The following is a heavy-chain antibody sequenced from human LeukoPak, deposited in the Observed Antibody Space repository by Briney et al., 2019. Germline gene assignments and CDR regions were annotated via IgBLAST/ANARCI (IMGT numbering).Heavy chain of an antibody. CDR1: GGSFSGYY. V-gene: IGHV4-34*01. CDR2: INHSGST. Sequence: PSETLSLTCAVYGGSFSGYYWSWIRQPPGKGLEWIGEINHSGSTNYNPSLKSRVTISVDTSKNQFSLKLSSVTAADTAVYYCARWAYSSSWYGVRYCDYWGQGTLVTVSS. J-gene: IGHJ4*02. CDR3: ARWAYSSSWYGVRYCDY. D-gene: IGHD6-13*01.